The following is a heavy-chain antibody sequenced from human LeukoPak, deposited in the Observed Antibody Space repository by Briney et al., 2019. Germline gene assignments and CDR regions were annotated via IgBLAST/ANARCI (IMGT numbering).Heavy chain of an antibody. CDR2: IYYSGST. V-gene: IGHV4-59*08. CDR3: ARRLSPDAFDI. Sequence: KSSETLSLTCTVSGGSISSYYWSWIRQPPGKGLEWNGYIYYSGSTNYNPSLKSRVTISVDTSKNQFSLKLSSVTAADTAVYYCARRLSPDAFDIWGQGTMVTVSS. CDR1: GGSISSYY. D-gene: IGHD2/OR15-2a*01. J-gene: IGHJ3*02.